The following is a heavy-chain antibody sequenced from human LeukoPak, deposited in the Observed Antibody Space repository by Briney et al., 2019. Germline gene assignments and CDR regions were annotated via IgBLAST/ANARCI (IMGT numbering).Heavy chain of an antibody. CDR3: ARDIVVVPAATDPYYYYGMDV. Sequence: KASETLSLTCTVSGGSISSGDYYWSWIRQPPGKGLEWIGYIYYSGSTYYNPSLKSRVTISVGTSKNQFSLKLSSVTAADTAVYYCARDIVVVPAATDPYYYYGMDVWGQGTTVTVSS. D-gene: IGHD2-2*01. CDR1: GGSISSGDYY. V-gene: IGHV4-30-4*01. J-gene: IGHJ6*02. CDR2: IYYSGST.